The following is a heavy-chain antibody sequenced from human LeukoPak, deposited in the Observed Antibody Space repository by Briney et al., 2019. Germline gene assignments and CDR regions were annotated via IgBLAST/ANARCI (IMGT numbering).Heavy chain of an antibody. CDR2: IYPGDSDT. J-gene: IGHJ4*02. D-gene: IGHD2-21*02. V-gene: IGHV5-51*01. Sequence: GESQKISCKGSGYSFTTYWIGWVRQMPGKGLEWMGIIYPGDSDTTYSASFQGQVTISADKSISTAYLQWSSLKASDTAMYYCARTYCGGDCYYSYFDYWGQGTLVTVSS. CDR3: ARTYCGGDCYYSYFDY. CDR1: GYSFTTYW.